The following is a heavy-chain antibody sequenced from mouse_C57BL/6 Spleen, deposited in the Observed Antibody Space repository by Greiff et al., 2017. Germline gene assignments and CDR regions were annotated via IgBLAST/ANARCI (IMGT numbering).Heavy chain of an antibody. Sequence: VKLMESGAELVKPGASVKISCKASGYAFSSYWMNWVKQRPGKGLEWIGQIYPGDGDTNYNGKFKGKATLTADKSSSTAYMQLSSLTSEDSAVYFCARSGGNYYFDYWGQGTTLTVSS. J-gene: IGHJ2*01. CDR1: GYAFSSYW. D-gene: IGHD2-1*01. V-gene: IGHV1-80*01. CDR2: IYPGDGDT. CDR3: ARSGGNYYFDY.